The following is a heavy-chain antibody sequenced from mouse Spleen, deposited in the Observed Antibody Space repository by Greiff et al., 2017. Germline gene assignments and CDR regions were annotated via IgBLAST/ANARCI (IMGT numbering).Heavy chain of an antibody. CDR1: GYSITSGYY. Sequence: EVKLLESGPGLVKPSQSLSLTCSVTGYSITSGYYWNWIRQFPGNKLEWMGYISYDGSNNYNPSLKNRISITRDTSKNQFFLKLNSVTTEDTATYYCARGWGNYFDYWGQGTTLTVSS. V-gene: IGHV3-6*01. CDR2: ISYDGSN. CDR3: ARGWGNYFDY. J-gene: IGHJ2*01. D-gene: IGHD4-1*01.